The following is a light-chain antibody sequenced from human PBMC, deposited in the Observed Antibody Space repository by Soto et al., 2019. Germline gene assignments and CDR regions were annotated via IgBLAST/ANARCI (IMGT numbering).Light chain of an antibody. CDR2: GHN. CDR3: AAWDDSLNGVV. V-gene: IGLV1-44*01. Sequence: QSALTQPPSASGTPGQRVTISCSGSSSNIGTNSVNWYQQLPGTAPRLLIYGHNQRPSGVPDRFSGSKSDTSASLAISGLQSADEADYYCAAWDDSLNGVVFGGGTKLTVL. CDR1: SSNIGTNS. J-gene: IGLJ2*01.